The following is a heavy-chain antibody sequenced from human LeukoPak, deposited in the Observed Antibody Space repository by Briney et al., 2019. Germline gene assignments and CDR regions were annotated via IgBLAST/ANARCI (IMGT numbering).Heavy chain of an antibody. D-gene: IGHD3-3*01. Sequence: PSETLSLTCTVSGGSISSYYWSWIRQPPGKGLEWIGYIYYSGSTNYNPSLKSRVTISVDTSKNQFSLKLSSVTAADTAVYYCARADGYDFWSGPPSHWGQGTLVTVSS. J-gene: IGHJ4*02. CDR3: ARADGYDFWSGPPSH. CDR1: GGSISSYY. CDR2: IYYSGST. V-gene: IGHV4-59*01.